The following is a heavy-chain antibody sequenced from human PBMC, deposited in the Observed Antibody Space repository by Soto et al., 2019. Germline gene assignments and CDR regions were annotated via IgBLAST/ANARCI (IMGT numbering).Heavy chain of an antibody. CDR3: ARDPDYSNYVNWFDP. D-gene: IGHD4-4*01. CDR2: ISSSSSYI. Sequence: GGSLRLSCAASGFTFSSYSMNWVRQAPGKGLEWVSSISSSSSYIYYADSVKGRFTISRANAKNSLYLQMNSLRAEDTAVYYCARDPDYSNYVNWFDPWGQGTLVTVSS. J-gene: IGHJ5*02. CDR1: GFTFSSYS. V-gene: IGHV3-21*01.